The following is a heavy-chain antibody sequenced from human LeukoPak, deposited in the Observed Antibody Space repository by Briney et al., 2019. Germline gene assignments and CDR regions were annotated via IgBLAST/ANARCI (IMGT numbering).Heavy chain of an antibody. J-gene: IGHJ6*03. CDR1: GFTFSSYS. CDR2: ISSSSSYI. D-gene: IGHD6-6*01. Sequence: PGGSLRLSCAASGFTFSSYSMNWVRQAPGTGLEWVSSISSSSSYIYYADSVKGRFTISRDNAKNSLYLQMNSLRAEDTAVYYCARGGIAARRGYYYMDVWGKGTTVTVSS. V-gene: IGHV3-21*01. CDR3: ARGGIAARRGYYYMDV.